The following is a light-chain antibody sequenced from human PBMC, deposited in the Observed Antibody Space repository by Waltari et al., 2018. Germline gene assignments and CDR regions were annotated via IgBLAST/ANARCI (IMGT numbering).Light chain of an antibody. J-gene: IGKJ1*01. CDR3: QQRNRWPRT. CDR1: QSISTD. CDR2: DAF. V-gene: IGKV3-11*01. Sequence: EIVLTQSPATLSLSSGERVTLLCRARQSISTDLAWYQHKPGEVPRLLIFDAFNRATGIPARFSGSGSGTDFTLTISSLEPDDSAVYYCQQRNRWPRTFGQGTKVEIK.